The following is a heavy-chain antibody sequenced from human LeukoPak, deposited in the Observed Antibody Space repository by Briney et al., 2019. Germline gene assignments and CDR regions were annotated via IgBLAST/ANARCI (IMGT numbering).Heavy chain of an antibody. Sequence: GASVKVSCKASGYTFTSYYMHWVRQAPGQGLEWMGIINPSGGSTSYAQKFQGRVTMTRDTSTSTVYMELSSPRSEDTAVYYCARWNTAMAFDYWGQGTLVTVSS. D-gene: IGHD5-18*01. J-gene: IGHJ4*02. CDR1: GYTFTSYY. CDR2: INPSGGST. V-gene: IGHV1-46*01. CDR3: ARWNTAMAFDY.